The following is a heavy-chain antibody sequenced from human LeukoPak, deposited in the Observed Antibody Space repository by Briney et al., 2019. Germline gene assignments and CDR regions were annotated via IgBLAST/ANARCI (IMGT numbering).Heavy chain of an antibody. J-gene: IGHJ4*02. Sequence: ASVKVSCEASGYTFTSYAINWVRQAPGRGLEWMGCINTNTGNPTYAQGFTGRFVFSLDTSVSTAYLQISSLKAEDTAVYYCARVTQDCSRTSCYPVIDYWGQGTLVTVSS. CDR2: INTNTGNP. V-gene: IGHV7-4-1*02. CDR3: ARVTQDCSRTSCYPVIDY. CDR1: GYTFTSYA. D-gene: IGHD2-2*01.